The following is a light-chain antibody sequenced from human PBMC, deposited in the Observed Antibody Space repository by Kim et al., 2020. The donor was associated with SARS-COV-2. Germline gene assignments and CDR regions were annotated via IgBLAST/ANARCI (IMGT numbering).Light chain of an antibody. CDR1: QSINSN. CDR3: QQYNSYPRT. J-gene: IGKJ1*01. CDR2: KA. Sequence: DIQMTQSPSTLSASVGDRVTITCRASQSINSNLAWYRQIPGKAPDLLIYKATSSGGPSRFSGSGSGTEFTLTISSLQPDDFATYYCQQYNSYPRTFGQGTKVDIK. V-gene: IGKV1-5*03.